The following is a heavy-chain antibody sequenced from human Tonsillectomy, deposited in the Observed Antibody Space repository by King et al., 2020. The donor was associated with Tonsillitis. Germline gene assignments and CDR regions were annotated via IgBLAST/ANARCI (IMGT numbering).Heavy chain of an antibody. J-gene: IGHJ3*02. V-gene: IGHV3-23*01. CDR1: RFSFSSYA. CDR2: MSGCGGRP. Sequence: VQLLESGGGLVQPGGSLRLSCAASRFSFSSYAMSWVRQAPGKGLEWVSAMSGCGGRPYYADSVKGRFTISRDNSKNTLYLQMNSLRAEDTAVYFCAKALGGSGTYWSSDAFDIWGQGTMVTVSS. CDR3: AKALGGSGTYWSSDAFDI. D-gene: IGHD3-10*01.